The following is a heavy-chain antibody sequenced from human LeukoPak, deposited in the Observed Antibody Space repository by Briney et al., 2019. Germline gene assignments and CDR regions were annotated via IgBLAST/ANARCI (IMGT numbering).Heavy chain of an antibody. D-gene: IGHD3-10*01. CDR1: GFAFNTYA. J-gene: IGHJ4*02. V-gene: IGHV3-33*01. Sequence: GRSLRLSCAASGFAFNTYAMHWVRQAPGQGLEWVALIWHDGSYKFYSNSVRGQFTISRDNSKNTVSLQMNNLRPEDTAVYYCAREIFGSGGYPDFWGQGTLVTVSS. CDR2: IWHDGSYK. CDR3: AREIFGSGGYPDF.